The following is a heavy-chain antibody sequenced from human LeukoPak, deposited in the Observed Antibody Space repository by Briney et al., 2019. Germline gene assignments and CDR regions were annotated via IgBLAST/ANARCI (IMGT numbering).Heavy chain of an antibody. CDR2: INPNSGGT. Sequence: ASVSVSCKASGYTFTGYYMHWVRQAPGQGLEWMGWINPNSGGTNYAQKFQGRVTMTRDTSISTAYMELSRLRSDDTAVYYCARIPLWFGEPYYFDYWGQGTLVTVSS. V-gene: IGHV1-2*02. J-gene: IGHJ4*02. D-gene: IGHD3-10*01. CDR3: ARIPLWFGEPYYFDY. CDR1: GYTFTGYY.